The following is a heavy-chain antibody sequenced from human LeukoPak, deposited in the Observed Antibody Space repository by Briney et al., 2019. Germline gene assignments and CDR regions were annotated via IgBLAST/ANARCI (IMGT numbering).Heavy chain of an antibody. J-gene: IGHJ6*04. CDR1: GYTFTSYY. Sequence: ASVKVSCKASGYTFTSYYMHWVRPAPGQGLEWMGIINPSGGSTSYAQKFQGRVTITRDTSTSTVYMELSSLRSEDTAVYYCAALAVAGTGDYYYYGMDVWGKGTTVTVSS. D-gene: IGHD6-19*01. V-gene: IGHV1-46*01. CDR3: AALAVAGTGDYYYYGMDV. CDR2: INPSGGST.